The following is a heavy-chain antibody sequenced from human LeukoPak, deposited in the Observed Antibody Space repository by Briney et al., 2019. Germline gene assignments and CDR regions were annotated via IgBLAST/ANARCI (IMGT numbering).Heavy chain of an antibody. D-gene: IGHD3-22*01. J-gene: IGHJ1*01. V-gene: IGHV4-59*01. CDR1: GGSISSYY. CDR2: VYYSGST. CDR3: ARGPNIYDSSGFQLQH. Sequence: SETLSLTCTVSGGSISSYYWSWIRQPPGKGLEWIGYVYYSGSTNYNPSLKSRVTISVDTSKNQFSLKLSSVTAADTAVYYCARGPNIYDSSGFQLQHWGQGTLVTVSS.